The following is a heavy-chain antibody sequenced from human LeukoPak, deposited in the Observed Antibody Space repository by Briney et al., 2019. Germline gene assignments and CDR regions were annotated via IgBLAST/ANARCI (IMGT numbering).Heavy chain of an antibody. J-gene: IGHJ4*01. CDR2: LSGSGITT. CDR1: GFTFSNSA. Sequence: GGSLRLSCAASGFTFSNSAMSWVRQAPGKGLEWVSTLSGSGITTYYADSVKGRFTISRDNSKNALYLQMNSLRAEDTAAYYCAKGIYSSGWSYFDYWGHGTLVTVSS. CDR3: AKGIYSSGWSYFDY. D-gene: IGHD6-19*01. V-gene: IGHV3-23*01.